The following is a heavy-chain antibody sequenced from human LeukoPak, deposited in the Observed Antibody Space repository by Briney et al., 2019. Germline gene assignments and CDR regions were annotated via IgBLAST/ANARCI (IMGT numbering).Heavy chain of an antibody. CDR3: ARDLHPNGWSDFDY. CDR1: GFTLSSHG. Sequence: GGSLRLSCAASGFTLSSHGMHWVRQAPGRGLEWVAIIWYDGSKEYYAESVKGRFTISRDISKNTLYLQMNSLRAEDTAVYYCARDLHPNGWSDFDYWGQGTLVTVSS. V-gene: IGHV3-33*01. CDR2: IWYDGSKE. D-gene: IGHD6-19*01. J-gene: IGHJ4*02.